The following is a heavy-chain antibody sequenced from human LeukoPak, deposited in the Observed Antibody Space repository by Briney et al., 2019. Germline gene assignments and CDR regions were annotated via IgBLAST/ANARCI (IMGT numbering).Heavy chain of an antibody. J-gene: IGHJ3*02. CDR2: IKQDGSEK. D-gene: IGHD1-26*01. CDR1: GFTFSSYW. Sequence: PGGSLRLSCAASGFTFSSYWMSWVRQAPGKGLEWVANIKQDGSEKYYVDSVKGRFTISRDSAKNSLYLQMNSLRVEDTAVYYCAKDMRASGSYYGGSAFDIWGQGTMVTVSS. CDR3: AKDMRASGSYYGGSAFDI. V-gene: IGHV3-7*03.